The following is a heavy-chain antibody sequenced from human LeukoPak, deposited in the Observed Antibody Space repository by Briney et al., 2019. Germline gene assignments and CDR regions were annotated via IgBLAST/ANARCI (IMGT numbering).Heavy chain of an antibody. D-gene: IGHD5-18*01. J-gene: IGHJ3*02. CDR3: ARSEYSYGADAFDI. CDR2: IFYSGST. CDR1: GGSFSGYY. Sequence: SETLSLTCAVYGGSFSGYYWSWIRQPPGKALEWIGNIFYSGSTYYSPSLKSRVTISLDTSRNQFSLKLSSVTAADTAVYYCARSEYSYGADAFDIWGQGTMVTVSS. V-gene: IGHV4-34*12.